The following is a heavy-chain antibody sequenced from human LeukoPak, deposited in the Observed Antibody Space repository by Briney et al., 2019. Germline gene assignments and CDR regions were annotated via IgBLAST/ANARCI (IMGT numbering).Heavy chain of an antibody. CDR3: ARDYVWGSSESDY. D-gene: IGHD7-27*01. Sequence: PGGSLRLSCVASGFTFSNFWISWVRQAPGKGLEWVANMKQDGSEKYYVDSVKGRFTISRDNAKNSLYLQMNSLRVEDTAIYYCARDYVWGSSESDYWGQGTLVTVSS. CDR2: MKQDGSEK. CDR1: GFTFSNFW. J-gene: IGHJ4*02. V-gene: IGHV3-7*01.